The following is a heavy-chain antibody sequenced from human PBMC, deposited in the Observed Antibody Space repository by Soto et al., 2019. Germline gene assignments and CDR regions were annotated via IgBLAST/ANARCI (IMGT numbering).Heavy chain of an antibody. V-gene: IGHV1-18*04. D-gene: IGHD1-26*01. CDR3: ARDMDGGSYYPFDY. J-gene: IGHJ4*02. CDR1: GYIFTNYI. CDR2: ISPYNANT. Sequence: QVQLVQSGAEVKKPGASVKVSCKASGYIFTNYIINWVRQAPGQGLEWMGWISPYNANTNYAQKFQDRVTMTTDTSTSTAYLEVRNLRSDDTAVYYCARDMDGGSYYPFDYWGQGTLVTVSS.